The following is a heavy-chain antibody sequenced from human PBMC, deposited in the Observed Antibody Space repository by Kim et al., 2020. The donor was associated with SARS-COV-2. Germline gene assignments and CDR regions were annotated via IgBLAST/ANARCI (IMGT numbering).Heavy chain of an antibody. CDR3: ARDAYYDNTGYYGLDS. J-gene: IGHJ5*01. Sequence: GGSLRLSCAASGLSIDYYGMSWVRQVPGKGLEWVSGITYNGDRAGYADSVKDRFTISRDNAKNSLYLQMNSLRAEDTALYHCARDAYYDNTGYYGLDSWGQGTLVTVSS. CDR1: GLSIDYYG. V-gene: IGHV3-20*01. D-gene: IGHD3-22*01. CDR2: ITYNGDRA.